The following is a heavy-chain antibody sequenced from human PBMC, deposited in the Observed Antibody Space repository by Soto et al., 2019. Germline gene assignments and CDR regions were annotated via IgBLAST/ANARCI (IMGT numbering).Heavy chain of an antibody. CDR2: ISSSSGHI. Sequence: GGSLRLSCAASGFTFSSYSMNWVRHAPGKGLEWVSSISSSSGHIYYADSLKGRFTISRDNAKNSLYLQMNSLRAEDTAVYYCTRHWLATREFDYWGQGTQVTVSS. V-gene: IGHV3-21*01. D-gene: IGHD1-26*01. CDR3: TRHWLATREFDY. CDR1: GFTFSSYS. J-gene: IGHJ4*02.